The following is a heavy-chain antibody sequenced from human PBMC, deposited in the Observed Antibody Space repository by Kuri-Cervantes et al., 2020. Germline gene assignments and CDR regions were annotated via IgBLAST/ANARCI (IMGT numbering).Heavy chain of an antibody. CDR1: GFTVSSYA. J-gene: IGHJ4*02. D-gene: IGHD2-2*01. Sequence: GGSLRLSCAASGFTVSSYAMHWVRQAPGKGLEWVAVISYDGSNKYYADSVKGRFTISRDNSKNTLYLQMNSLRAEDTAVYYCARRGLGYCSSTSCEYFDYWGQGTLVTVSS. CDR3: ARRGLGYCSSTSCEYFDY. V-gene: IGHV3-30-3*01. CDR2: ISYDGSNK.